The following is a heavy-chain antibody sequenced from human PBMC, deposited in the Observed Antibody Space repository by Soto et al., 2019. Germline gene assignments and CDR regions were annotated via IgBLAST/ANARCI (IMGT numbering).Heavy chain of an antibody. D-gene: IGHD4-17*01. CDR2: MNPNSGNT. J-gene: IGHJ6*04. CDR1: GYTFTSYD. V-gene: IGHV1-8*01. Sequence: ASVKVSCKASGYTFTSYDINWVRQATGQGLEWMGWMNPNSGNTGYAQKFQGRVTMTRNTSISTAYMELSSLRSEDTAVYYCARGRDEDMTTVTPPHLDVWGKGTTVTVSS. CDR3: ARGRDEDMTTVTPPHLDV.